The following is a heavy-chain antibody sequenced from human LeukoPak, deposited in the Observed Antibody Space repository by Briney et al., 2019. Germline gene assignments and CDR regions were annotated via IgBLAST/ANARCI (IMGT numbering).Heavy chain of an antibody. V-gene: IGHV1-2*06. CDR3: ARDPTPGSPRLAFFDNWFDP. CDR2: INPNSGGT. D-gene: IGHD3-3*01. CDR1: GYTFTGYY. Sequence: ASVKVSCKASGYTFTGYYMHWVRQAPGQGLEWMGRINPNSGGTNYAQKFQGRVTMTRDTSISTAYMELSRLRSDDTAVYYCARDPTPGSPRLAFFDNWFDPWGQGTLVTVSS. J-gene: IGHJ5*02.